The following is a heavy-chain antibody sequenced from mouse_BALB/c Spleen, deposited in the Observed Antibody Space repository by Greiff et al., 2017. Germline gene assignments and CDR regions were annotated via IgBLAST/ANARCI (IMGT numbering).Heavy chain of an antibody. D-gene: IGHD4-1*01. Sequence: VQLQESGAELVRPGVSVKISCKGSGYTFTDYAMHWVKQSHAKSLEWIGVISTYYGDASYNQKFKGKATMTVDKSSSTAYMELARLTSEDSAIYYCARKGTNWEDYFDYWGQGTTLTVSS. V-gene: IGHV1S137*01. CDR1: GYTFTDYA. CDR3: ARKGTNWEDYFDY. CDR2: ISTYYGDA. J-gene: IGHJ2*01.